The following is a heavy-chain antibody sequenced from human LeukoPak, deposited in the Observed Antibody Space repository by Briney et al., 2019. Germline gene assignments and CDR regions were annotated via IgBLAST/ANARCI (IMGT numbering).Heavy chain of an antibody. CDR1: GFTFSSYA. V-gene: IGHV3-23*01. CDR2: ISGRGGST. D-gene: IGHD2-2*01. CDR3: AKVPDIVVVPAAEDY. Sequence: GGSLRLSCAASGFTFSSYAMSWVRQAPGKGLEWVSAISGRGGSTYYADSVKGRFIISRDNSKNTLYLQMNSLRAEDTAVYYCAKVPDIVVVPAAEDYWGQGTLVTVSS. J-gene: IGHJ4*02.